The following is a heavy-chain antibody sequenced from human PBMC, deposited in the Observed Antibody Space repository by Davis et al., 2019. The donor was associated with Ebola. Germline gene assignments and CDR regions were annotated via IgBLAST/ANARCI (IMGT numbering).Heavy chain of an antibody. CDR1: GYAFTSYD. CDR3: VRSGVRGYYNGMDV. CDR2: MNPNSDNT. Sequence: ASVKVSCKASGYAFTSYDINWVRQATGHGPEWMGWMNPNSDNTGYVEKFQGRVTMTRNTSTSTAYMELSSLRSEDTAVYYCVRSGVRGYYNGMDVWGQGTTVSVSS. V-gene: IGHV1-8*02. J-gene: IGHJ6*02. D-gene: IGHD2-8*01.